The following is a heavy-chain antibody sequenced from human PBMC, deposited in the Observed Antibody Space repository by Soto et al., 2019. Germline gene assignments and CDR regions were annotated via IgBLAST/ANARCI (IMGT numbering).Heavy chain of an antibody. Sequence: QVQLVESGGGVVQPGTSLRLSSVGSGFTFRSYVIHWVRQAPGKGLEWVALTSYDGSNKDYGDSVKGRFTISRDNSRNTVDLQMDSLRREDTALYYCARWVTTGGLDVWGQGTLVSVSS. V-gene: IGHV3-30*19. CDR2: TSYDGSNK. J-gene: IGHJ1*01. D-gene: IGHD2-21*02. CDR1: GFTFRSYV. CDR3: ARWVTTGGLDV.